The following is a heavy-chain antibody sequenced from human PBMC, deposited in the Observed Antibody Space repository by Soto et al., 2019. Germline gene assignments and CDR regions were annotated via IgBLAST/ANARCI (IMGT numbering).Heavy chain of an antibody. CDR3: ARHPERISEIGWFDP. V-gene: IGHV3-48*01. CDR1: GFTFSSYS. Sequence: EVQLVESGGGLVQPGGSLRLSCAASGFTFSSYSMNWVRQAPGKGLEWVSYISSSSSTIYYADSVKGRFTISRDNAKNSLYLQMNRLGAEDTAVYYCARHPERISEIGWFDPWGQGTRVTVSS. CDR2: ISSSSSTI. J-gene: IGHJ5*02. D-gene: IGHD6-13*01.